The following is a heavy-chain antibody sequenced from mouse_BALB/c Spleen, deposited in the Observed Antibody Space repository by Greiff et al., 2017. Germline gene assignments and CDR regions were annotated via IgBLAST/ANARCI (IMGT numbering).Heavy chain of an antibody. V-gene: IGHV5-6-2*01. CDR3: ARQRDYGYYAMDY. CDR2: INSNGGST. J-gene: IGHJ4*01. D-gene: IGHD2-4*01. CDR1: GFTFSSYY. Sequence: EVKLVESGGGLVKLGGSLKLSCAASGFTFSSYYMSWVRQTPEKRLELVAAINSNGGSTYYPDTVKGRFTISRDNAKNTLYLQMSSLKSEDTALYYCARQRDYGYYAMDYWGQGTSVTVSS.